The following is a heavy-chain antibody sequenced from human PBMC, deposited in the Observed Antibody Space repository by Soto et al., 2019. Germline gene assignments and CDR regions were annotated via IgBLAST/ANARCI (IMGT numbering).Heavy chain of an antibody. CDR1: GFTFHNFA. CDR3: AKFKGSTFYPLDQ. D-gene: IGHD3-10*01. J-gene: IGHJ4*02. Sequence: VQLLESGGGLVQPGGSLRLSCAASGFTFHNFAMSWVRQAPGKGLEWVSAISYLDQSTYYADSVQGRFTISRDNSRNTVFLQMNSLRVEDSATYYCAKFKGSTFYPLDQWGQGTLVTVAS. V-gene: IGHV3-23*01. CDR2: ISYLDQST.